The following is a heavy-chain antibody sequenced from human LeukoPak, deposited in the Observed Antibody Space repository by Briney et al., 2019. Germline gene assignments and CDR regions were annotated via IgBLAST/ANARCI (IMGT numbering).Heavy chain of an antibody. J-gene: IGHJ4*02. CDR1: GFTFSSYA. CDR3: ARQQTLGYCSGGSCSFDY. Sequence: GGSLRLSCAASGFTFSSYAMSWVRQAPGKGLEWVSAISGSGGSTYYADSVKGRFTISRDNSKNTLYLQMNSLRAEDTAVYYCARQQTLGYCSGGSCSFDYWGQGTLVTVSS. D-gene: IGHD2-15*01. CDR2: ISGSGGST. V-gene: IGHV3-23*01.